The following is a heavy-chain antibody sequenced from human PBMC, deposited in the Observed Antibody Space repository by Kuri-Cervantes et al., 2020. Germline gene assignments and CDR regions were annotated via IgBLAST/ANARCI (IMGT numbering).Heavy chain of an antibody. J-gene: IGHJ6*02. Sequence: GGSLRLSCAASGFTFSSYSMSWVRQAPGKGLEWVSYISSSGDTKFYADSMKGRFTISRDNAKNALLLQMSSLRDDDTAVYYCARDKRAFGSGNYNYFYGMDVWGQGTTVTVSS. CDR2: ISSSGDTK. CDR3: ARDKRAFGSGNYNYFYGMDV. V-gene: IGHV3-48*02. CDR1: GFTFSSYS. D-gene: IGHD3-10*01.